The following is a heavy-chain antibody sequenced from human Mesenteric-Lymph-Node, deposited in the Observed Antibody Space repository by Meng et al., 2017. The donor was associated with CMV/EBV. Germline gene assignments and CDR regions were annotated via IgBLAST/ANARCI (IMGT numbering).Heavy chain of an antibody. CDR3: ARGLGSYTSSPSWFDP. Sequence: YTFTGYLLHWVRQAPGQGLEWMGWTNPNSGATNYAQKFQGRVNVTRDTSISTAYMELNSLRSDDTAVYYCARGLGSYTSSPSWFDPWGQGTLVTVSS. J-gene: IGHJ5*02. CDR1: YTFTGYL. CDR2: TNPNSGAT. D-gene: IGHD6-6*01. V-gene: IGHV1-2*02.